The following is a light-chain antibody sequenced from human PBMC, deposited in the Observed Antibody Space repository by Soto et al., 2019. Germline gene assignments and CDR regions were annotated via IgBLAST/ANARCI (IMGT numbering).Light chain of an antibody. J-gene: IGKJ3*01. Sequence: DIQMTLSPSTLSASVGDRVTITCRASQSISRSLAWYQQKPGKAPNLLIYEASSLESGVPSRFSGSGFGTEFTLTISGLQPDDFATYYCQQYQSYFLTFGPGTKVDIK. CDR2: EAS. CDR1: QSISRS. CDR3: QQYQSYFLT. V-gene: IGKV1-5*01.